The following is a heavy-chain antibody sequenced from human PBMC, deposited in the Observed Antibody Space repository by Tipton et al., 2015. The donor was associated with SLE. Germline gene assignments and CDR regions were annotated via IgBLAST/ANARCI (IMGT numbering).Heavy chain of an antibody. Sequence: TLSLTCTVSGGSLTSDYWSWIRQPAGQGLQWVGRLSPRGIPNYNPSLKSRLSMSLDTARNQFSLKLTSVTAADAAVYYCARTLWDYYGSSGYYWWFDPWGQGTLVTVSS. CDR2: LSPRGIP. V-gene: IGHV4-4*07. J-gene: IGHJ5*02. CDR1: GGSLTSDY. D-gene: IGHD3-22*01. CDR3: ARTLWDYYGSSGYYWWFDP.